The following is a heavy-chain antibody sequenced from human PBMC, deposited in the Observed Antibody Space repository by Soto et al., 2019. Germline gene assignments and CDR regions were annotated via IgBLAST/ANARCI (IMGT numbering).Heavy chain of an antibody. CDR2: INPNSGGT. D-gene: IGHD3-10*01. CDR3: ARGYGSGSPDLTNYYYYGVDV. Sequence: GASVKVSCKASGYTFTGYYMHWVRQAPGQGLEWMGWINPNSGGTNYAQKFQGWVTMTRDTSISTAYMELSRLRSDDTAVYYCARGYGSGSPDLTNYYYYGVDVWGQGTTVTVSS. CDR1: GYTFTGYY. V-gene: IGHV1-2*04. J-gene: IGHJ6*02.